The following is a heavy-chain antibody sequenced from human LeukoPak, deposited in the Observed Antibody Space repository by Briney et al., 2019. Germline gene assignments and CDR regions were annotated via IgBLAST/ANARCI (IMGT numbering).Heavy chain of an antibody. J-gene: IGHJ5*01. Sequence: GGSLRLSCAASGFTFNNYAMSWVRQAPGKGLEWVSAISASGGTTYYADSVKGRFTISRDNSENTLFLQINSLRAEDTAVYYCAKEPREYCSSTSCPTWFDSWGQGTLVTVSS. CDR1: GFTFNNYA. CDR2: ISASGGTT. CDR3: AKEPREYCSSTSCPTWFDS. D-gene: IGHD2-2*01. V-gene: IGHV3-23*01.